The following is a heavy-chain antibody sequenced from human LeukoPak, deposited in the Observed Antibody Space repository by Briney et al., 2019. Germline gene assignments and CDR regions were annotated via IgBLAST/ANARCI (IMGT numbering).Heavy chain of an antibody. J-gene: IGHJ3*02. CDR1: GYTFTGYY. CDR3: ASSRSLQTYYYDSSGLPSDAFDI. V-gene: IGHV1-2*02. D-gene: IGHD3-22*01. CDR2: INPNSGGT. Sequence: ASVKVSCKASGYTFTGYYMHWVRQAPGQGLEWMGWINPNSGGTNYAQKFQGRVTMTRDTSISTAYMELSRLRSDDTAVYYCASSRSLQTYYYDSSGLPSDAFDIWGQGTMVTVSS.